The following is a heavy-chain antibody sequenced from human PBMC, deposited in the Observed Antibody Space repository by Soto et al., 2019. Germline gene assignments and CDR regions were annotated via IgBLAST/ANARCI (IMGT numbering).Heavy chain of an antibody. Sequence: ASVKVSCKASGYTFSSYAMHWVRQAPGQRLEWMGWINAGYGNTKSSQKFQDRVTISRDTSASTAYMELTSLRSEDTAVYYCARDSGDGTFDFWGQGTLVTVSS. D-gene: IGHD1-26*01. J-gene: IGHJ4*02. CDR3: ARDSGDGTFDF. V-gene: IGHV1-3*01. CDR2: INAGYGNT. CDR1: GYTFSSYA.